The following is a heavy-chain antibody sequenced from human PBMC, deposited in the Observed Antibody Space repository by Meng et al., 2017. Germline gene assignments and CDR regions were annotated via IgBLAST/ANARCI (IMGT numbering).Heavy chain of an antibody. V-gene: IGHV2-5*02. CDR2: IYWDDDK. CDR1: GFSLSTSGVG. D-gene: IGHD2-8*01. CDR3: AHRLGFTKPFVY. Sequence: QMTLKEPVPTLVKPTPTLPLTCTFSGFSLSTSGVGVGWVRQPPGKALEWLALIYWDDDKRYSPSLESRLTITKDTSKNQVVLTMTNMDPVDTATYYCAHRLGFTKPFVYWGQGTLVTVSS. J-gene: IGHJ4*02.